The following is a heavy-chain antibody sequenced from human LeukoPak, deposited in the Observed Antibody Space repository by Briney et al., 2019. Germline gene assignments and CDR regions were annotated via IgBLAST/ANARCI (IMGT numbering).Heavy chain of an antibody. V-gene: IGHV4-39*01. CDR1: GGSISSSSYC. J-gene: IGHJ4*02. CDR2: IYYSGST. Sequence: PSETLSLTCTVSGGSISSSSYCWGWIRQPPGKGLEWIGSIYYSGSTYYNPSLKSRVTISVDTSKNQFSLKLSSVTAADTAVYYCETTNWNDVYSVGGIVYWGQGTLVTVSS. CDR3: ETTNWNDVYSVGGIVY. D-gene: IGHD1-1*01.